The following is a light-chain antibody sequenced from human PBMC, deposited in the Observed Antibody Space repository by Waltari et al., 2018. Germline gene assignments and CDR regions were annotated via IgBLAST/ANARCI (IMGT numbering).Light chain of an antibody. Sequence: EIVLTQSPGTLSLSPGERATLSCRASQRVARTLAWYQQKPGQAPRLLIYGASSRATGVPERFSGSGSGTDFSLTISRLEPEDFAVYYCQHYVRLPATFGQGTKVEIK. J-gene: IGKJ1*01. CDR2: GAS. V-gene: IGKV3-20*01. CDR1: QRVART. CDR3: QHYVRLPAT.